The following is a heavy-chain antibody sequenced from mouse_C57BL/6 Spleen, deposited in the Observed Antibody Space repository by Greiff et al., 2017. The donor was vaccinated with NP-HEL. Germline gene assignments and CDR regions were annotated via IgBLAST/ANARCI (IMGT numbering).Heavy chain of an antibody. CDR2: IFPGSGST. D-gene: IGHD3-2*02. CDR3: ARGQLRLQAWFAY. V-gene: IGHV1-75*01. Sequence: VKLVESGPELVKPGASVKISCKASGYTFTDYYINWVKQRPGQGLEWIGWIFPGSGSTYYNEKFKGKATLTVDKSSSTAYMLLSSLTSEDSAVYFCARGQLRLQAWFAYWGQGTLVTVSA. CDR1: GYTFTDYY. J-gene: IGHJ3*01.